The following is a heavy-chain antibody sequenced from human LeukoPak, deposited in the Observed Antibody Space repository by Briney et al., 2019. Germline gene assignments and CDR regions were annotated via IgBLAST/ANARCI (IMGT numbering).Heavy chain of an antibody. CDR3: ARESDYYDSSGYSRSFDN. V-gene: IGHV6-1*01. J-gene: IGHJ4*02. Sequence: SQTLSLTCAISGDSVSSNSAAWNWIRQSPSRGLEWLGRTYYRSKWYNDYAVSVKSRITINPDTSKNQFSLQLNSVTPKDTAVYYCARESDYYDSSGYSRSFDNWGQGTLVTVSS. CDR2: TYYRSKWYN. D-gene: IGHD3-22*01. CDR1: GDSVSSNSAA.